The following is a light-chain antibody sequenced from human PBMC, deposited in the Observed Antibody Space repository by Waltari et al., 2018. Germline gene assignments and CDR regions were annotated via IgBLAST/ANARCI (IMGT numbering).Light chain of an antibody. CDR3: QTGGHGTWV. Sequence: QLVLTQSPSASASLGASVKLTCTLSSGYTSNIIAWHQQQPQKGPRDLMKVNIDGSHSKGYAIPDRFSGSSSGGERYLNMSGLQSEDEADYYCQTGGHGTWVFGGGTKLTVL. V-gene: IGLV4-69*01. CDR2: VNIDGSH. J-gene: IGLJ3*02. CDR1: SGYTSNI.